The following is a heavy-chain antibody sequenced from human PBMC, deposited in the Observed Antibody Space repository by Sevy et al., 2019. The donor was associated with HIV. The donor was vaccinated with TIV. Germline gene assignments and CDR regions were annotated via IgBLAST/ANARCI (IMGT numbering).Heavy chain of an antibody. D-gene: IGHD6-13*01. CDR1: GYTFTGYY. CDR3: AREGGSSWYDYYYYGMDV. V-gene: IGHV1-2*06. Sequence: ASVKVSCKASGYTFTGYYMHWVRQAPGQGLEWMGRINPNSGGTNYAQKFQGRVTMTRDTSIITAYMELSRLRSDDTAVYYCAREGGSSWYDYYYYGMDVWGQGTTVTVSS. J-gene: IGHJ6*02. CDR2: INPNSGGT.